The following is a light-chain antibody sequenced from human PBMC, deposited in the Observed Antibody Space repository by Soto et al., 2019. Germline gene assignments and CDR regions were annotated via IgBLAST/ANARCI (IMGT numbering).Light chain of an antibody. CDR2: EVS. CDR1: SSDVGSYNL. V-gene: IGLV2-23*02. J-gene: IGLJ1*01. Sequence: QSVLTQPASVSWSPGQSITISCTGTSSDVGSYNLVSWYQQHPGKAPKLMIYEVSKRPSGVSNRFSGSKSGNTASLTISGLQAEDEADYYCCSYAGSPYVFGTGTKVTV. CDR3: CSYAGSPYV.